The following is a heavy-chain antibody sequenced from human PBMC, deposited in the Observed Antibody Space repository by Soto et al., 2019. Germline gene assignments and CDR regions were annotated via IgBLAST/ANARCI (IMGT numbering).Heavy chain of an antibody. Sequence: KVSCKASGYTFTSYGVNWVRQAPGQGLEWMGWIRSYNNSTNYAQKLQGRVTMTTDTSTNTAYMELRSLRSDDTAVYYCARHGNGDDYWGQGTLVTVSS. CDR1: GYTFTSYG. CDR2: IRSYNNST. D-gene: IGHD2-8*01. CDR3: ARHGNGDDY. J-gene: IGHJ4*02. V-gene: IGHV1-18*01.